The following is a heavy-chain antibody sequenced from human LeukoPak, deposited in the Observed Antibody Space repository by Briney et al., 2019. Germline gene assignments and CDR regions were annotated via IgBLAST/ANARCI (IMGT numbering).Heavy chain of an antibody. CDR2: IYYSGST. CDR1: GGSISSGDYY. V-gene: IGHV4-30-4*01. J-gene: IGHJ3*02. CDR3: ARYNGDLSFDI. D-gene: IGHD4-17*01. Sequence: PSETLSLTCTVSGGSISSGDYYWSWIRQPPGKGLEWIGFIYYSGSTYYNPSLKSRVTISVDTSKNQFSLKLSSVTAADTAVYYCARYNGDLSFDIWGQGTMVTVSS.